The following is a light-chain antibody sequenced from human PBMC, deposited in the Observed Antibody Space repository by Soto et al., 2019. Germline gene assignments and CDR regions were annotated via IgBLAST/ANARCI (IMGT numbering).Light chain of an antibody. CDR2: SAS. CDR1: QSVSSY. V-gene: IGKV3-15*01. CDR3: QQYHNWPPIT. Sequence: EIVMTQSPATLSLSPGERATLSCRASQSVSSYLAWYQQKPGQAPRLLIYSASTRATGIPARFSGSGSGTEFTLTIRSLQSEDFAVYYCQQYHNWPPITFGQGTRREIK. J-gene: IGKJ5*01.